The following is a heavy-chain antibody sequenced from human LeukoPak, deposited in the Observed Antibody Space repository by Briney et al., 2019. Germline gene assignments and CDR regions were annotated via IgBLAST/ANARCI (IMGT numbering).Heavy chain of an antibody. V-gene: IGHV3-7*01. Sequence: PGGSLRLSCASSGFTFSSYWLSWVRQAPGKGLEWVANIKQDGSEKYYVDSVKGRFTISRDNAKNSLYLQMNSLRAEDTAVYYCARDLGYSYGLYYYYYMHGRVKGTTVTVSS. J-gene: IGHJ6*03. CDR2: IKQDGSEK. D-gene: IGHD5-18*01. CDR1: GFTFSSYW. CDR3: ARDLGYSYGLYYYYYMHG.